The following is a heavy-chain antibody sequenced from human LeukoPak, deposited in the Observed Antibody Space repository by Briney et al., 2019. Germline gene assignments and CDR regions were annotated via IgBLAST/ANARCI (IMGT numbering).Heavy chain of an antibody. CDR2: ISAYNGNT. J-gene: IGHJ5*02. CDR3: ARDFRGTLAVAGNWFDP. Sequence: ASVKVSCKASGYTFTSYGISWVRQAPGQGLEWMGWISAYNGNTNYAQKLQGRVTMTTDTSTSTAYMELRSLRSDDTAVYYCARDFRGTLAVAGNWFDPWGQGTLVTVSS. D-gene: IGHD6-19*01. V-gene: IGHV1-18*01. CDR1: GYTFTSYG.